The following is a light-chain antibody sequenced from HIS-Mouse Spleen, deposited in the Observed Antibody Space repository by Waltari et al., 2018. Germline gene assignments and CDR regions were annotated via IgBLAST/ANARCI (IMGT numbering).Light chain of an antibody. CDR3: MQALQTPWT. J-gene: IGKJ1*01. CDR1: QSLLHSNGYNY. Sequence: DLVMTQSPLSLPVTPGEPASISCRSSQSLLHSNGYNYLDWYLQKPGQSPQLLFYLGSTRGSGVPDRFSGSGSGTDFTLKISRVEAEDVGVYYCMQALQTPWTFGQGTKVEI. V-gene: IGKV2-28*01. CDR2: LGS.